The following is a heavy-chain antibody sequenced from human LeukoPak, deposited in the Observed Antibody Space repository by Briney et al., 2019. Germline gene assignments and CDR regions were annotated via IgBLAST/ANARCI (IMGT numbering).Heavy chain of an antibody. V-gene: IGHV1-18*01. CDR1: GYTFTSYG. CDR2: ISADNGNT. Sequence: ASVKVSCKASGYTFTSYGISWVRQAPGQRLEWMGWISADNGNTNYAQKLQGRVTMTTDTSTSTAYMELRSLRSDDTAVYYCATVGPQRSGSLNYYSRDDAFDIWGQGTMVTVSS. CDR3: ATVGPQRSGSLNYYSRDDAFDI. D-gene: IGHD3-22*01. J-gene: IGHJ3*02.